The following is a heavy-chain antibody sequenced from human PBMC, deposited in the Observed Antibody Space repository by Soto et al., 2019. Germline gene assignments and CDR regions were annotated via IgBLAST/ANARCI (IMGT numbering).Heavy chain of an antibody. CDR2: IYYNGNT. D-gene: IGHD2-15*01. J-gene: IGHJ4*02. Sequence: PSETLSLTCTVSGGSISGGGYWSWIRQHPGKGLEWIGHIYYNGNTNYNPSLKSRVTMSVDTSKNHFSLKVSSVTAADTAVYYCARAIYCRGRFCSAYYFDYWGRGTLVTVSS. CDR1: GGSISGGGY. CDR3: ARAIYCRGRFCSAYYFDY. V-gene: IGHV4-31*03.